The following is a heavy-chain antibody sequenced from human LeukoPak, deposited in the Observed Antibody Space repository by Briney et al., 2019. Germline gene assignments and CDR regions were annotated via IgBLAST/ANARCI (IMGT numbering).Heavy chain of an antibody. CDR1: GGSISSSSYY. V-gene: IGHV4-39*07. Sequence: PSETLSVTCTVSGGSISSSSYYWGWIRQPPGKGLEWIGSIYYSGSTYYNPSLRSRVTISVDTSKNQFSLKLSSVTAADTAVYYCARDEGTMVRGVIITRTPYFDYWGQGTLVTVSS. J-gene: IGHJ4*02. D-gene: IGHD3-10*01. CDR2: IYYSGST. CDR3: ARDEGTMVRGVIITRTPYFDY.